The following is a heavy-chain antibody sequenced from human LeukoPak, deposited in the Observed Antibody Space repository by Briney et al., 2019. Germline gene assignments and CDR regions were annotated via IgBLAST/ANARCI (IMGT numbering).Heavy chain of an antibody. Sequence: SETLSLTCTVSGGSISSSSYYWGWIRQPPGKGLEWIGSIYYSGSTYYNPSLKSRVTISVDKSKNQFSLKLSSVTAADTAVYYCARDRAGHCSSTSCYAWDYYYGMDVWGQGTTVTVSS. D-gene: IGHD2-2*01. CDR3: ARDRAGHCSSTSCYAWDYYYGMDV. J-gene: IGHJ6*02. CDR1: GGSISSSSYY. V-gene: IGHV4-39*07. CDR2: IYYSGST.